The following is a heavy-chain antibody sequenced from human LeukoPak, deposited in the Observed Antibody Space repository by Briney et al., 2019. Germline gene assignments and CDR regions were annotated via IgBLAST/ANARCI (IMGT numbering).Heavy chain of an antibody. CDR2: IGTAGDT. J-gene: IGHJ4*02. CDR3: ARKYYYDSSGDYYFDY. D-gene: IGHD3-22*01. CDR1: GFTFSSYD. Sequence: GGSLRLSCAASGFTFSSYDMHWVRQATGKGLEWVSAIGTAGDTYYPGSVKGRFTISRENAKNSLYLQMNSLRAGDTAVYYCARKYYYDSSGDYYFDYWGQGTLVTVSS. V-gene: IGHV3-13*04.